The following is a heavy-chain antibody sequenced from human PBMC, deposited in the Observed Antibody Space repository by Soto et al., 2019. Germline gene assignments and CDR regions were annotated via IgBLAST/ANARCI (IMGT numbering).Heavy chain of an antibody. D-gene: IGHD2-21*01. CDR3: ARDGDYYYYGMDV. J-gene: IGHJ6*02. Sequence: ASVNVSCKASGGTFTSYGISWVRQAPGQGLEWMGWISAYNGNTNYAQKLQGRVTMTTDSSTSTAYMELRSLRSDDTAVYYCARDGDYYYYGMDVWGQGTTVTVSS. CDR2: ISAYNGNT. CDR1: GGTFTSYG. V-gene: IGHV1-18*04.